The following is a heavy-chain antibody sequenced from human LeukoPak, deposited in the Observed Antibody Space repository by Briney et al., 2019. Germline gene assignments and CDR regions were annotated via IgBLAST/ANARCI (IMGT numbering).Heavy chain of an antibody. V-gene: IGHV4-59*01. CDR1: GGSISSYY. D-gene: IGHD5-18*01. J-gene: IGHJ4*02. CDR3: ARVADGKGYPFDY. CDR2: IYYSGST. Sequence: PSETLSLTCTVSGGSISSYYWSWIRQPPGKGLEWIGYIYYSGSTNYNPSLKSRVTISVGTSKNQFSLKLSSVTAADTAVYYCARVADGKGYPFDYWGQGTLVTVSS.